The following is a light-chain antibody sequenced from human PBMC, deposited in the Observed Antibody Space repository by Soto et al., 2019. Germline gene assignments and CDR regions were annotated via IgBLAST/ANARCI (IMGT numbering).Light chain of an antibody. CDR2: DVT. Sequence: QSVLTQPTSVSGSPGQSITISCTGTSSDVGGYNYLSWNQHHPGKAPKLIIYDVTNRPSGVSNPFSVSKSGNTSSLTISGLQPEDEADYYCSSYTTSNTRQIVFGTGTKAPS. CDR1: SSDVGGYNY. CDR3: SSYTTSNTRQIV. V-gene: IGLV2-14*03. J-gene: IGLJ1*01.